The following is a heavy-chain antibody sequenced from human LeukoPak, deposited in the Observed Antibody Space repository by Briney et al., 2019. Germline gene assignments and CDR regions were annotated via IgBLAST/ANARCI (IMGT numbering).Heavy chain of an antibody. Sequence: ASVKVSCKASGYTFTNYGINWVRQAPGQGLEWMGWINPNSGGTNYAQKFQGRVTMTRDTSISTAYMELSRLRSDDTAVYYCARYFLIPALFYWGQGTLVTVSS. CDR2: INPNSGGT. CDR3: ARYFLIPALFY. J-gene: IGHJ4*02. D-gene: IGHD3-16*01. V-gene: IGHV1-2*02. CDR1: GYTFTNYG.